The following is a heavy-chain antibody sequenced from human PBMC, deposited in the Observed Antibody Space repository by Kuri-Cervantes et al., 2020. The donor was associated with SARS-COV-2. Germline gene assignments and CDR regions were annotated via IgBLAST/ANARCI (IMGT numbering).Heavy chain of an antibody. J-gene: IGHJ4*02. CDR1: GFTFSSYS. CDR3: AGEKEPLT. Sequence: GESLKISCAASGFTFSSYSMNWVRQAPGKGLEWVSYISSSSSTIYYADSVKGRFTISRDNAKNSLYLQMNSLRDEDTAVYYCAGEKEPLTWGQGTLVTVSS. CDR2: ISSSSSTI. D-gene: IGHD1-14*01. V-gene: IGHV3-48*02.